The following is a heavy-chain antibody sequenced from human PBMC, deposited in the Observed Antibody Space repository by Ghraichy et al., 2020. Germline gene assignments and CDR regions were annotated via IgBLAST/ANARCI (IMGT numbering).Heavy chain of an antibody. J-gene: IGHJ5*02. V-gene: IGHV4-31*03. Sequence: SETLSLTCTVSGGSISSGGYYWSWIRQHPGKGLEWIGYIYYSGSTYYNPSLKSRVTISVDTSKNQFSLKLSSVTAADTAVYYCARAVIRYFDWTTWGQGTLVTVSS. D-gene: IGHD3-9*01. CDR3: ARAVIRYFDWTT. CDR2: IYYSGST. CDR1: GGSISSGGYY.